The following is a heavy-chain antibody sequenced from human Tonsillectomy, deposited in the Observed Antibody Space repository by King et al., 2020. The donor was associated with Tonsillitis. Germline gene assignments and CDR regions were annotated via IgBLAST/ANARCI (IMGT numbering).Heavy chain of an antibody. CDR1: GGSISSGDYC. D-gene: IGHD1-26*01. V-gene: IGHV4-30-4*01. CDR2: IFYSGST. CDR3: ARDVFIVGARGAFDI. Sequence: QLQESGPGLVKPSQTLSLTCTVSGGSISSGDYCWSWIRQPPGQGLEWIGYIFYSGSTYYNPSLKSRVTISVDTSKNQFSLKLSSVTAADTAVYYCARDVFIVGARGAFDIWGQGTMVTVSS. J-gene: IGHJ3*02.